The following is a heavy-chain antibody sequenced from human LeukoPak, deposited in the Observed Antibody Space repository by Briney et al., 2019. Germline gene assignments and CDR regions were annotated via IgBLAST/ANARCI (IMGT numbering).Heavy chain of an antibody. CDR2: IISSSSTI. V-gene: IGHV3-48*03. Sequence: GGSLRLSCAASGFTFSNYEMNWVRQAPGKGLEWVSYIISSSSTIYYAESVKGRFTISRDNAKNSLYLQMNSLRAEDTAVYYCARGHIARDYWGQGKLVTVSS. CDR1: GFTFSNYE. J-gene: IGHJ4*02. D-gene: IGHD5-12*01. CDR3: ARGHIARDY.